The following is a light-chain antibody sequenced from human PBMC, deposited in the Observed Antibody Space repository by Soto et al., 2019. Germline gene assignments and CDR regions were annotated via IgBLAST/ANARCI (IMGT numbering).Light chain of an antibody. J-gene: IGLJ1*01. V-gene: IGLV2-14*01. CDR3: SSYSSSSTLCV. CDR2: EVS. Sequence: QSALTQPASVSGSPGQSITISCTGTSSDVGGYNYVSWYQQHPGKAPKLMIYEVSNRPSGVSDRFSGSKSGNRASLTISGLQPEDEADYYCSSYSSSSTLCVFGSGTKVTVL. CDR1: SSDVGGYNY.